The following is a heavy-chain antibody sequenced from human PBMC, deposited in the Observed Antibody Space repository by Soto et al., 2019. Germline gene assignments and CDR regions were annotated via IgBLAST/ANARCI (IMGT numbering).Heavy chain of an antibody. V-gene: IGHV1-3*01. CDR2: IDAGNGNT. CDR1: GYTFTSYA. J-gene: IGHJ6*02. CDR3: ARDLDYYYGMDV. Sequence: ASVKVSCKASGYTFTSYALHWVRQAPGQRLEWMGRIDAGNGNTKYSQKFQGRVTITRDTSANTAYMELSSLRSEDTAVYYCARDLDYYYGMDVWGQGTTFTVSS.